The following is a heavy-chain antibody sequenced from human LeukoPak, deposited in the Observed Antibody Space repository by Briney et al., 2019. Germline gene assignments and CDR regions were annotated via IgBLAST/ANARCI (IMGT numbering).Heavy chain of an antibody. CDR2: IYYSGST. V-gene: IGHV4-39*01. D-gene: IGHD2-2*01. J-gene: IGHJ5*02. CDR1: GGSISSSSYY. CDR3: ASHPIYCSSTSCYPNWFDP. Sequence: SETLSLTCTVSGGSISSSSYYWGWIRQPPGKGLEWIGSIYYSGSTYYNPSLKSRVTISVDTSKNQFSLKLSSVTAADTAVYYCASHPIYCSSTSCYPNWFDPWGQGTLVTVSS.